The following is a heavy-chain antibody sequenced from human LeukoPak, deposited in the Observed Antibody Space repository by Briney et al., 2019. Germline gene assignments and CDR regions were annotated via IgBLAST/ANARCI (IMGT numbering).Heavy chain of an antibody. J-gene: IGHJ4*02. CDR3: ARGDPYYYDSSGYYRT. CDR2: IYYSGST. D-gene: IGHD3-22*01. V-gene: IGHV4-59*01. CDR1: GGSISSYY. Sequence: KASETLSLTCTVSGGSISSYYWSWIRQPPGKGLEWIGYIYYSGSTNYNPSLKSRVTISVDTSKNQFSLKLSSVTAADTAVYYCARGDPYYYDSSGYYRTWGQGTLVTVSS.